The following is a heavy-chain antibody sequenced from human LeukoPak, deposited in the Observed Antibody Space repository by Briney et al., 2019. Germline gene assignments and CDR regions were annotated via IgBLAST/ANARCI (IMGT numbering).Heavy chain of an antibody. CDR3: EINQAGYCGGGSCYRHEFYYMDV. CDR1: GYTFTSYG. CDR2: ISAYNGNT. J-gene: IGHJ6*03. Sequence: ASVKVSCKASGYTFTSYGISWVRQAPGQGLEWMGWISAYNGNTNYAQKLQGRVTMTTDTSTSTAYMELRSLRSEDTAMYYCEINQAGYCGGGSCYRHEFYYMDVWGKGTSVTVSS. V-gene: IGHV1-18*01. D-gene: IGHD2-15*01.